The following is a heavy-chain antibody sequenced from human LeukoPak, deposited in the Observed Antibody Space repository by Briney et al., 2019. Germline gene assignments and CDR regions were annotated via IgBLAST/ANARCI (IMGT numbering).Heavy chain of an antibody. CDR3: AKAGHCSSTSCLYYYYGMDV. Sequence: GGSLRLSCAASGFTFSSYGMHWVRQAPGKGLEWGAFIRYDGSNKYYADSVKGRFTISRDNSKNTLYLQMNSLRAEDTAVYYCAKAGHCSSTSCLYYYYGMDVWGQGTTVTVSS. J-gene: IGHJ6*02. D-gene: IGHD2-2*01. V-gene: IGHV3-30*02. CDR2: IRYDGSNK. CDR1: GFTFSSYG.